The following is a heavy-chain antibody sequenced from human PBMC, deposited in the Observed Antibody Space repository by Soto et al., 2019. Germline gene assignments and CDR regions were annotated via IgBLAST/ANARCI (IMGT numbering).Heavy chain of an antibody. CDR2: IGGDGNT. Sequence: EVQLLESGGDLVQPGGSLRLSCAASGFIFGTNAMAWVRQAPGKGLEWVSAIGGDGNTYYTDSVKGRFTISRDNSKNILNLQMNSLRAEDTALYYCAKKFGYSSSRGYYPGAFGYWGQGTLVTVSS. V-gene: IGHV3-23*01. CDR3: AKKFGYSSSRGYYPGAFGY. D-gene: IGHD3-22*01. CDR1: GFIFGTNA. J-gene: IGHJ4*02.